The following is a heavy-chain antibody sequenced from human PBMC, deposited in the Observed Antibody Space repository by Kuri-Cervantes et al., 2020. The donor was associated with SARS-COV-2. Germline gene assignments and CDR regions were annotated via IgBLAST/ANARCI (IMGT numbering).Heavy chain of an antibody. J-gene: IGHJ4*02. CDR3: AKSSSSSSWYQSYYFDY. Sequence: SETLSLTCTVSGGSISSSSYYWGWIRQPPGKGLEWIGSIYYSGSTYYNPSLKSRVTISVDTSKNQFSLKLSSVTAADTAVYYCAKSSSSSSWYQSYYFDYWGQGTLVTVSS. CDR1: GGSISSSSYY. D-gene: IGHD6-13*01. V-gene: IGHV4-39*01. CDR2: IYYSGST.